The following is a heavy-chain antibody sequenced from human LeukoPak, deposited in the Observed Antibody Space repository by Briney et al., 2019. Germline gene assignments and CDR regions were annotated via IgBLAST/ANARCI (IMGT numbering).Heavy chain of an antibody. J-gene: IGHJ4*02. CDR2: IYYSGST. D-gene: IGHD4-23*01. Sequence: SETLSLTCTVSGGSISSSSYYWGWIRQPPGKGLEWIGSIYYSGSTYYNPSLKSRVTISVDTSKNQFSLKLSSVTAADTAVYYCATVADYGGNSKYFAYWGQGTLVTVSS. CDR3: ATVADYGGNSKYFAY. CDR1: GGSISSSSYY. V-gene: IGHV4-39*01.